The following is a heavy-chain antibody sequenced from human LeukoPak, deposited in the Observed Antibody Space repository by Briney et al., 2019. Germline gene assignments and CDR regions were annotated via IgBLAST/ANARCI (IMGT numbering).Heavy chain of an antibody. CDR2: INHSGST. CDR1: GGSFSGYY. D-gene: IGHD3-16*01. Sequence: SETLSLTCAVYGGSFSGYYWTWIRQPPGKGLEWIGEINHSGSTNYNPSLKSRVTISVDTSKNQFSLKLSSVTAADTAVYYCARDLADYHQAPFDYWGQGTLVTVSS. V-gene: IGHV4-34*01. CDR3: ARDLADYHQAPFDY. J-gene: IGHJ4*02.